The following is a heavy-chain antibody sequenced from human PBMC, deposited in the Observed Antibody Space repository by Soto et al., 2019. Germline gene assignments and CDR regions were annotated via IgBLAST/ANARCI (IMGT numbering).Heavy chain of an antibody. J-gene: IGHJ4*02. D-gene: IGHD3-22*01. CDR1: GYTFTSYG. CDR3: ARALLPAYYYDSSGYPPIDY. V-gene: IGHV1-18*01. CDR2: ISAYNGNT. Sequence: QVQLVQSGAEVKKPGASVKVSCKASGYTFTSYGISWVRQAPGQGLEWMGWISAYNGNTNYAQKLQGRVTMTIDTSTSTAYMELRSLRSDDTAVYYCARALLPAYYYDSSGYPPIDYWGQGTLVTVSS.